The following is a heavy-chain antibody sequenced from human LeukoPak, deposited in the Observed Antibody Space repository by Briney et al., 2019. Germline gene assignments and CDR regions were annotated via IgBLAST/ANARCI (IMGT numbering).Heavy chain of an antibody. CDR2: IYYSGST. D-gene: IGHD4-17*01. J-gene: IGHJ5*02. V-gene: IGHV4-31*03. Sequence: PSETLSLTCTVSGGSISSGGYCWSWIRKHPGKGLEWSGYIYYSGSTYYNPSLKSRVTISVDTSKNQFSLKLSSVTAADTAVYYCARDRINDYGDYGDWFDPWGQGTLVTVSS. CDR1: GGSISSGGYC. CDR3: ARDRINDYGDYGDWFDP.